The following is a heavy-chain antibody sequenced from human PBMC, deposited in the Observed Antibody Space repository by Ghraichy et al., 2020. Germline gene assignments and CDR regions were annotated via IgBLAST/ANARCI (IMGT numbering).Heavy chain of an antibody. CDR3: ATDYISGAALRHPVNWFDP. V-gene: IGHV1-24*01. CDR1: GYTLTELS. CDR2: FDPEDGET. D-gene: IGHD3-3*02. J-gene: IGHJ5*02. Sequence: ASVKVSCKVSGYTLTELSMHWVRQAPGKGLEWMGGFDPEDGETIYAQKFQGRVTMTEDTSTDTAYMELSSLRSEDTAVYYCATDYISGAALRHPVNWFDPWGQGTLVTVSS.